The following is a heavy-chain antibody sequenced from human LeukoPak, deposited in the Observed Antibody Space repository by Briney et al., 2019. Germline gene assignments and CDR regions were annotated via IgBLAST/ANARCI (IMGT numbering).Heavy chain of an antibody. CDR1: GFTFSSYD. J-gene: IGHJ6*02. V-gene: IGHV3-13*01. D-gene: IGHD4-17*01. Sequence: GGSLRLSCAAPGFTFSSYDMHWVRQATGKGLEWVSAIGTAGDTYYPGSVKGRFTISRENAKNSLYLQMNSLRAGDTAVYYCARGRLGEPGYGDYFYGMDVWGQGTTVTVSS. CDR3: ARGRLGEPGYGDYFYGMDV. CDR2: IGTAGDT.